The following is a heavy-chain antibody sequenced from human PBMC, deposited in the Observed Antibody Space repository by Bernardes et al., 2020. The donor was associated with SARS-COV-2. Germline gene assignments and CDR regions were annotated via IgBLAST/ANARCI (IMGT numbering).Heavy chain of an antibody. J-gene: IGHJ2*01. CDR1: GGSFSGYY. Sequence: SETLSLTCAVYGGSFSGYYWSWIRQPPGKGLEWIGEINHSGSTNYNPSLKSRVTISVDTSKNQFSLKLSSVTAADTAVYYCARGMSRIPRYSSGGVLYFDLWGRGTLVTVSS. D-gene: IGHD6-19*01. CDR3: ARGMSRIPRYSSGGVLYFDL. CDR2: INHSGST. V-gene: IGHV4-34*01.